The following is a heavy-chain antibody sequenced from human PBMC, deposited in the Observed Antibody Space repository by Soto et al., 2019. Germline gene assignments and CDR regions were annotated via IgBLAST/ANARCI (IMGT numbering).Heavy chain of an antibody. CDR1: GFTFSSYS. CDR3: AREGGSLNWFDA. CDR2: ISSSSSTI. Sequence: EVQLVESGGGLVQPGGSLRLSCAASGFTFSSYSMNWVRQAPGKGLEWVSYISSSSSTIYYADSVKGRFTISRDNVRNSLYLQMNSLRDEDTGVYYCAREGGSLNWFDAWGQGTLVTVSS. D-gene: IGHD3-16*01. J-gene: IGHJ5*02. V-gene: IGHV3-48*02.